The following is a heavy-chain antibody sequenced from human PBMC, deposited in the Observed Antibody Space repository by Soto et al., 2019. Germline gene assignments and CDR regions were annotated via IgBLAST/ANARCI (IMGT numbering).Heavy chain of an antibody. CDR1: GYSFTSYW. D-gene: IGHD6-19*01. CDR3: ARPREAGKNYYGVDV. J-gene: IGHJ6*02. CDR2: IYPGDSDT. Sequence: PGESLKISCKGSGYSFTSYWIGWVRQMPGKGLEWMGIIYPGDSDTRYSPSFQGQVTISADESISTAYLQWSSLKASDTAMYYCARPREAGKNYYGVDVWGQGTTVTVSS. V-gene: IGHV5-51*01.